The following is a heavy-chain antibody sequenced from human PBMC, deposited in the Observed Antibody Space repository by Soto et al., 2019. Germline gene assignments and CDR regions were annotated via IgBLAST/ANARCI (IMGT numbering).Heavy chain of an antibody. J-gene: IGHJ5*02. D-gene: IGHD5-12*01. CDR3: ARESIGGWLLS. CDR1: GGSTSGSY. V-gene: IGHV4-59*01. CDR2: IHYSGTT. Sequence: PSESLSLICNVTGGSTSGSYWSWVRQSPGKGLEWIGYIHYSGTTTYSPSLRSRVTISLDPSESQFSLKLTSVTAADTAIYYCARESIGGWLLSWGRGSLVTVSS.